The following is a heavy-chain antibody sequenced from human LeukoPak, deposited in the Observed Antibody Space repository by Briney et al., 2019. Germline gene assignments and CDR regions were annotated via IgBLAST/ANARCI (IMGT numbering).Heavy chain of an antibody. D-gene: IGHD1-7*01. CDR2: LSGSGGST. Sequence: GGSLRLSCAASGFTLSSYAMSWVRQAPGKGLEWVSALSGSGGSTYYADSVKGRFTISRDNSKNTLYLQMNSLRAEDTAVYYCAKDLAVDWNYSEWGYDYWGQGTLVTVSS. CDR3: AKDLAVDWNYSEWGYDY. CDR1: GFTLSSYA. J-gene: IGHJ4*02. V-gene: IGHV3-23*01.